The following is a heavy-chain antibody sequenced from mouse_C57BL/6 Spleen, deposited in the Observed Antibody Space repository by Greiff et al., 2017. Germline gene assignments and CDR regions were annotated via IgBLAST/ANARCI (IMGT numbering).Heavy chain of an antibody. CDR2: ISSGSSTI. D-gene: IGHD2-1*01. J-gene: IGHJ2*01. CDR1: GFTFSDYG. Sequence: EVHLVESGGGLVKPGGSLKLSCAASGFTFSDYGMHWVRQAPEKGLEWVAYISSGSSTIYYADTVKGRFTIARDNAKNTLFLQMTSLRSEDTAMYYCASGEDGNEPVDYWGQGTTLTVSS. CDR3: ASGEDGNEPVDY. V-gene: IGHV5-17*01.